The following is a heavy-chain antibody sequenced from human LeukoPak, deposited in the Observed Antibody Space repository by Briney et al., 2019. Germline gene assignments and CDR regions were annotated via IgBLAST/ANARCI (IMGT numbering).Heavy chain of an antibody. V-gene: IGHV3-7*01. CDR1: GFTFSSYW. CDR2: IKQDGSEK. D-gene: IGHD5-24*01. J-gene: IGHJ4*02. Sequence: PGGSLRLSCAASGFTFSSYWMSWVRQAPGKGLEWVANIKQDGSEKYYVDSVKGRFTISRDNAKNSLYLQMNSLRAEDTAVYYCARDPQNRDGYNFDYWGQGTLVTVSS. CDR3: ARDPQNRDGYNFDY.